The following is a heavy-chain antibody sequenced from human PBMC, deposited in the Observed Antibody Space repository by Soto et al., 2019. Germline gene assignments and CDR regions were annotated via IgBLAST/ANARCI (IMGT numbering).Heavy chain of an antibody. CDR1: GYSFTSYW. Sequence: GESLKISCNGSGYSFTSYWIGWVRQMPGKGLEWMGIIYPGDSDTRYSPSFQGQVTISADKSISTAYLQWSSLKASDTAMYYCARQTPYYDFWSGYYTGGGWFDPWGQGTPVPVYS. CDR2: IYPGDSDT. CDR3: ARQTPYYDFWSGYYTGGGWFDP. J-gene: IGHJ5*02. D-gene: IGHD3-3*01. V-gene: IGHV5-51*01.